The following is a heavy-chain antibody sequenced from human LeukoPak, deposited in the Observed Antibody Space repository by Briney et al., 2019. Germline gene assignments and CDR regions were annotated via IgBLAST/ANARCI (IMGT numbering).Heavy chain of an antibody. CDR1: GYTFTSYY. CDR3: ARDKSGSSGWYSYFDY. CDR2: INPNSGGT. Sequence: ASVKVSCKASGYTFTSYYMHWVRQAPGQGLEWMGWINPNSGGTNYAQKFQGRVTMTRDTSISTVYMELSRLRSDDTAVYYCARDKSGSSGWYSYFDYWGQGTLVTVSS. D-gene: IGHD6-19*01. V-gene: IGHV1-2*02. J-gene: IGHJ4*02.